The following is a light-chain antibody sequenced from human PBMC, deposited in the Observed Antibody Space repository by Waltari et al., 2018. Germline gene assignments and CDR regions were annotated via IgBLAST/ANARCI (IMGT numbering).Light chain of an antibody. CDR1: ENISKY. V-gene: IGKV3-20*01. CDR3: QHYVRVPVT. CDR2: AAS. J-gene: IGKJ1*01. Sequence: EIVLTQSPGTLSVSPGERATLSCRASENISKYLTWYQQKPGQAPRLLIYAASTRATGIPDRFGGSGFETDFSLTISSLEPEDFAVYYCQHYVRVPVTFGQGTKVEIK.